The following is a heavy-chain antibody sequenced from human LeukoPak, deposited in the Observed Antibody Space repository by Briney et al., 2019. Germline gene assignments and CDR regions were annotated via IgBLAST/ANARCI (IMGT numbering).Heavy chain of an antibody. J-gene: IGHJ4*02. CDR3: ARMGGARGTYYEVYFDY. D-gene: IGHD1-26*01. Sequence: ASVKVSCKASEGTFSSYAISWVRQAPGQGLEWMGGIIPIFGTANYAQKFQGRVTITADESTSTAYMELSSLRSDDTAVYYCARMGGARGTYYEVYFDYWGQGTLVTVSS. CDR2: IIPIFGTA. V-gene: IGHV1-69*13. CDR1: EGTFSSYA.